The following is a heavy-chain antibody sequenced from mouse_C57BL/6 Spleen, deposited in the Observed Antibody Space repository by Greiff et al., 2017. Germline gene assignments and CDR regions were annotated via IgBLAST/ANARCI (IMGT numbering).Heavy chain of an antibody. CDR3: ASYDGYYVDNWYFDV. J-gene: IGHJ1*03. D-gene: IGHD2-3*01. CDR2: IDPSDSET. CDR1: GYTFTSYW. V-gene: IGHV1-52*01. Sequence: QVQLKQPGAELVRPGSSVKLSCKASGYTFTSYWMHWVKQRPIQGLEWIGNIDPSDSETHYNQKFKDKATLTVDKSSSTAYMQLSSLTSEDSAVYYCASYDGYYVDNWYFDVWGTGTTVTVSS.